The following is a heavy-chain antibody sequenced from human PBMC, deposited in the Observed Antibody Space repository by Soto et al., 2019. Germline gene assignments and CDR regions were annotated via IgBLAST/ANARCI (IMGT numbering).Heavy chain of an antibody. CDR1: GGSVSSGSYY. J-gene: IGHJ5*02. CDR2: IYYSGST. D-gene: IGHD2-2*01. CDR3: ARDRGYCSSTSCPNWFDP. Sequence: LSLTCTVSGGSVSSGSYYWSWIRQPPGKGLEWIGYIYYSGSTNYNPSLKSRVTISVDTSKNQFSLKLSSVTAADTAVYYCARDRGYCSSTSCPNWFDPWGQGTLVTVSS. V-gene: IGHV4-61*01.